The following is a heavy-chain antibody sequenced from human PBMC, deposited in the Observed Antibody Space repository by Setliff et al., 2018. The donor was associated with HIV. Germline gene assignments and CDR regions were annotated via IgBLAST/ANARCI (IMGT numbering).Heavy chain of an antibody. D-gene: IGHD3-22*01. CDR2: INHSGST. J-gene: IGHJ4*02. Sequence: SETLSLTCAVYGGSLSGYYWSWIRQPPGKGLEWFGEINHSGSTNYNPSLKSRVTISVDTSKNQFSLKLSSATAADTAVYYCARGLSFYDPGGFDYWGQGTRVTVSS. CDR1: GGSLSGYY. V-gene: IGHV4-34*01. CDR3: ARGLSFYDPGGFDY.